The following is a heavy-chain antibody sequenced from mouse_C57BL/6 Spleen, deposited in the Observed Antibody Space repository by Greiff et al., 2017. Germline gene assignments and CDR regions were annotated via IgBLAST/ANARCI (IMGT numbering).Heavy chain of an antibody. J-gene: IGHJ2*01. CDR2: IYPSDSET. V-gene: IGHV1-61*01. CDR3: ARHARTYFDY. Sequence: QVQLQQPGAELVRPGSSVKLSCKASGYTFTSYWMDWVKQRPGQGLEWIGNIYPSDSETHYNQKFKDKATLTVDKSSSTAYMQLSSLTSEGAAVYYCARHARTYFDYWGQGTTLTVSS. CDR1: GYTFTSYW.